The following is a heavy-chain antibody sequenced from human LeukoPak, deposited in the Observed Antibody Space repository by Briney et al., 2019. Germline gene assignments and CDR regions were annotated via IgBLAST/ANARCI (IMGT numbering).Heavy chain of an antibody. CDR1: GFTVTRTS. J-gene: IGHJ3*02. Sequence: PGGSLRLSCAASGFTVTRTSMTWVRQAPEKGLEWVSIVYSGGSTYHADSLKGRFTVSRDDSKNTVYLQMNNLRAEDTAMYYCARDTADDSLDIWGQGTMVTVSS. CDR3: ARDTADDSLDI. V-gene: IGHV3-53*01. CDR2: VYSGGST. D-gene: IGHD5-18*01.